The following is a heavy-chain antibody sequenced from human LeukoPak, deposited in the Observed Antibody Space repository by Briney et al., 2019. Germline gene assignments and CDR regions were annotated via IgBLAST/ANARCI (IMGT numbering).Heavy chain of an antibody. CDR2: INPNSGGT. CDR1: GYTFTGYY. D-gene: IGHD1-26*01. V-gene: IGHV1-2*02. Sequence: GASVKVSCKASGYTFTGYYMHWVRQAPGQGLEWMGWINPNSGGTNYAQKFQGRVTMTRDMTTITVYMELSSLRSEDTAVYYCARDRGIVGATPAWFDPWGQGTLVTVSS. J-gene: IGHJ5*02. CDR3: ARDRGIVGATPAWFDP.